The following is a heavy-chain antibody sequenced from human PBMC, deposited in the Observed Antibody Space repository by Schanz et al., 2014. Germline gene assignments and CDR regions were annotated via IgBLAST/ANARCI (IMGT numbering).Heavy chain of an antibody. CDR3: STDLTAVGYDAIAL. CDR2: MSWNAGSL. D-gene: IGHD4-17*01. V-gene: IGHV3-9*01. J-gene: IGHJ3*01. Sequence: EVQLVESGGGVVRPGGSLRLSCAASGFRFDDYAMHWVRQAPGKGLEWVSGMSWNAGSLGYGDSVKGRFTISRDDSKNSLHLQMKSLKTENTAVYYCSTDLTAVGYDAIALWGQGTMVTVSS. CDR1: GFRFDDYA.